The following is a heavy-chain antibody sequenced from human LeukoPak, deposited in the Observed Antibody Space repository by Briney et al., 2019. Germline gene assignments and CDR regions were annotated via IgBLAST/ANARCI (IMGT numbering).Heavy chain of an antibody. J-gene: IGHJ6*03. CDR3: ARDPHETTVVTGRYYYYYYYMDV. V-gene: IGHV1-2*02. D-gene: IGHD4-23*01. Sequence: ASVKVSCKASGYTFTGYYMHWVRQAPGQGLEWMGWINPNSGGTNYAQKFQGRVTMTRDTSISTAYMELSRLRSDDTAVYYCARDPHETTVVTGRYYYYYYYMDVWGKGTTVTVSS. CDR1: GYTFTGYY. CDR2: INPNSGGT.